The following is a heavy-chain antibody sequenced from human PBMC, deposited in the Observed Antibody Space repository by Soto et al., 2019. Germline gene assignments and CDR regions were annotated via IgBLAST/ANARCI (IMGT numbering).Heavy chain of an antibody. J-gene: IGHJ6*02. V-gene: IGHV3-53*01. D-gene: IGHD3-22*01. CDR3: ARVITMIVVGSLKYYYYGMDV. Sequence: PGGSLRLSCAASGFTVSSNYMSWVRQAPGKGLEWVSVIYSGGSTYYADSVKGRFTISRDNSKNTLYLQMNSLRAEDTAVYYCARVITMIVVGSLKYYYYGMDVWGQGTTVTVSS. CDR2: IYSGGST. CDR1: GFTVSSNY.